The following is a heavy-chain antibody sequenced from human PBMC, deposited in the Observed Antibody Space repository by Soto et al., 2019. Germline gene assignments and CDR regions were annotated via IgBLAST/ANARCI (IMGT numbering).Heavy chain of an antibody. V-gene: IGHV4-38-2*01. CDR1: GDSISSGYY. J-gene: IGHJ4*02. Sequence: SETLSLTCAVSGDSISSGYYWAWIRRPPGKGLEWIGRIYHRGTTYYNPSLKSRVTISVDTSRNQFSLQLSSVTADDSAVYYCATTDNGGYYSYFGQGTLVPVSP. CDR3: ATTDNGGYYSY. CDR2: IYHRGTT. D-gene: IGHD3-22*01.